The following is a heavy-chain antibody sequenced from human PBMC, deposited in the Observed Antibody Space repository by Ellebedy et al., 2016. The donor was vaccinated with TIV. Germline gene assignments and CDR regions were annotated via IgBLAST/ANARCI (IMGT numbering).Heavy chain of an antibody. V-gene: IGHV4-39*01. D-gene: IGHD1-26*01. J-gene: IGHJ4*02. CDR1: GGSIGSNADY. Sequence: SETLSLTCTVSGGSIGSNADYWAWIRQPPGKGLEWIASIYYSGSTYYNPSLKSRVTISEDTSKNQFSLKLTSVTAADTAVYFCTSRASGRSDLGRVVYFDYWGQGALVTVSS. CDR2: IYYSGST. CDR3: TSRASGRSDLGRVVYFDY.